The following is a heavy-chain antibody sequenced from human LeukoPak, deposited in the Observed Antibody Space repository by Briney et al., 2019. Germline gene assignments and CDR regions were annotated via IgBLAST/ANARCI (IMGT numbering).Heavy chain of an antibody. CDR1: GFTFSDYY. CDR2: ISSSGSST. D-gene: IGHD5-12*01. Sequence: GGSLRLSCAASGFTFSDYYMSWIRQAPGKGLEWVSYISSSGSSTNYADSVKGRFTISRDNAKNSLYLQMNSLRAEDTALYYCTRDRDTGRVGTTDFDYWGQGTLVTVSS. V-gene: IGHV3-11*04. CDR3: TRDRDTGRVGTTDFDY. J-gene: IGHJ4*02.